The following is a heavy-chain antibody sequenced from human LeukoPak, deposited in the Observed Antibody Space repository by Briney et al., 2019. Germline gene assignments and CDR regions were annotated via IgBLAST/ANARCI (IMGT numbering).Heavy chain of an antibody. CDR3: ARINGDYFFDH. Sequence: SETLSLSCTVSGGSISVTNYYWGWIRQPPGKRLEWIGSIYYSGITYYNPSLKSRVTISVDTSKNQFSLKLISVTAADTAVYYCARINGDYFFDHWGQATLVTVSS. D-gene: IGHD4-17*01. CDR2: IYYSGIT. J-gene: IGHJ4*02. V-gene: IGHV4-39*01. CDR1: GGSISVTNYY.